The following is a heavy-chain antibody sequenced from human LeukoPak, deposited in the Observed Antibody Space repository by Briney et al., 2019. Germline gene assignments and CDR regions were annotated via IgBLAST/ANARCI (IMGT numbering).Heavy chain of an antibody. CDR3: ATLYYYGSGSYYPRSSYFDY. V-gene: IGHV4-34*01. CDR1: GGSFSGYY. D-gene: IGHD3-10*01. J-gene: IGHJ4*02. Sequence: PSETLSLTCAVYGGSFSGYYWSWIRQPPGKGLEWIGEINHSGSTNYNPSLKSRVTISVDTSKNQFSLKLSSVTAADTAVYYCATLYYYGSGSYYPRSSYFDYWGQGTLVTVSS. CDR2: INHSGST.